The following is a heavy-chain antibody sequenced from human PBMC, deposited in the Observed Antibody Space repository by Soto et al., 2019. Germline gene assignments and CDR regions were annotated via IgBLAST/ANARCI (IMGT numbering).Heavy chain of an antibody. J-gene: IGHJ5*02. V-gene: IGHV4-31*03. CDR1: GGSISSGGYY. D-gene: IGHD6-13*01. CDR2: IYYSGST. Sequence: SETLSLTCTVSGGSISSGGYYWSWIRQQPRKGMEWIGYIYYSGSTYYNPSLKSRVTISVDTSKNQFSLKLSSVTAADTAVYYCARGGIAAAGTPGFDPWGQGTLVTVSS. CDR3: ARGGIAAAGTPGFDP.